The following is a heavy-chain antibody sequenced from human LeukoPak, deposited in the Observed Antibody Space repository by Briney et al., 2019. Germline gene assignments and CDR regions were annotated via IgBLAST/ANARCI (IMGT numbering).Heavy chain of an antibody. V-gene: IGHV1-69*04. CDR3: ARDPSYSSSWYFDY. CDR1: GGTFSSYA. CDR2: IIPIFGIA. D-gene: IGHD6-13*01. J-gene: IGHJ4*02. Sequence: SVKVSCKASGGTFSSYAISWVRQAPGQGHEWMGRIIPIFGIANYAQKFQGRVTITADKSTSTAYMELSSLRSEDTAVYYCARDPSYSSSWYFDYWGQGTLVTVSS.